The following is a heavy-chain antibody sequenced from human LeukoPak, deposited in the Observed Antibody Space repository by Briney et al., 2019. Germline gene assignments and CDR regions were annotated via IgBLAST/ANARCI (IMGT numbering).Heavy chain of an antibody. CDR1: GFTFSSYG. CDR2: ISYDGSNK. V-gene: IGHV3-30*03. Sequence: GGSLRLSCAASGFTFSSYGMHWVRQAPGRGLEWVAVISYDGSNKYYADSVKGRFTLSRDNFKNTLSLQMNSLRAEDTAVYYCVRDRDWGFDYWGQGTLVTVSS. D-gene: IGHD3/OR15-3a*01. CDR3: VRDRDWGFDY. J-gene: IGHJ4*02.